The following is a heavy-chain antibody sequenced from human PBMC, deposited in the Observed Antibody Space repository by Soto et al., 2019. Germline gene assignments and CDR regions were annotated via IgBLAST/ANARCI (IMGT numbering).Heavy chain of an antibody. CDR1: GYTFTSYA. V-gene: IGHV1-3*01. Sequence: GSVKVSCKASGYTFTSYAMHWVRQAPGQRLEWMGWINAGNGIANYAQKFQGRVTITADKSTSTAYMELSSLRSEDTAVYYCADSSGYYSTFDYWGQGTLVTVSS. D-gene: IGHD3-22*01. J-gene: IGHJ4*02. CDR2: INAGNGIA. CDR3: ADSSGYYSTFDY.